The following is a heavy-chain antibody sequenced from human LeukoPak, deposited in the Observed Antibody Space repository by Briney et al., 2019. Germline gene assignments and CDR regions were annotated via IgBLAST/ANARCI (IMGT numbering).Heavy chain of an antibody. D-gene: IGHD2-15*01. J-gene: IGHJ5*02. CDR3: TRARDRYCSGGSCLYNWFDP. CDR2: INHSGNI. V-gene: IGHV4-34*01. Sequence: PSETLSLTCAVYGGSFSGYYWNWIRQPPGKGLEWIGEINHSGNINYNPSLKSRVAISLDMSKNQFSLKLSSVTAADTAVYYCTRARDRYCSGGSCLYNWFDPWGQGTLVPVSS. CDR1: GGSFSGYY.